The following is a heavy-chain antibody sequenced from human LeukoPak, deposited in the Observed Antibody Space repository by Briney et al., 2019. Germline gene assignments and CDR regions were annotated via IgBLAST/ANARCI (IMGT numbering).Heavy chain of an antibody. CDR3: AKGAGTDRT. Sequence: AGGSLRLPCAASGFTYSSYAMRWVRQARGKGLEGVSAISAGGVSTYYADSVKGRFTSSRDNSKNTLYLQMNSLRAEDTAVYYCAKGAGTDRTWGQGNLVTVSS. CDR2: ISAGGVST. J-gene: IGHJ5*02. V-gene: IGHV3-23*01. CDR1: GFTYSSYA.